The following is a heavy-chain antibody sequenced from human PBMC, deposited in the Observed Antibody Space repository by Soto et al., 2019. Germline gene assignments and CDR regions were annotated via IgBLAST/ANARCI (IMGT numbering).Heavy chain of an antibody. CDR1: GGSVNNISDY. J-gene: IGHJ6*02. V-gene: IGHV4-61*01. Sequence: QVQLQESGPGLVKPSETLSLTCTVSGGSVNNISDYWSWVRQPPGKGLEWIGYIYYSGSADYNPSLGSRVTISLDTSKNQFSLKLRSVTTADTAAYYCARGVGFGYYYYHMDLWGQGTTVTVSS. CDR2: IYYSGSA. CDR3: ARGVGFGYYYYHMDL. D-gene: IGHD3-10*01.